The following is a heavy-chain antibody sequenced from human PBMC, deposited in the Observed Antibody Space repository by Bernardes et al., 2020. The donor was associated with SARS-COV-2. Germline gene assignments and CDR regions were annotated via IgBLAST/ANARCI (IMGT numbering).Heavy chain of an antibody. CDR2: IWYDGSNK. CDR3: ARVFMITDAFDI. Sequence: GGSLRLSRAASGFTFSSYGMHWVRQAPGKGLEWVAVIWYDGSNKYYADSVKGRFTISRDNSKNTLYLQMNSLRAEDTAVYYCARVFMITDAFDIWGQGTMVTVSS. D-gene: IGHD3-16*01. V-gene: IGHV3-33*01. CDR1: GFTFSSYG. J-gene: IGHJ3*02.